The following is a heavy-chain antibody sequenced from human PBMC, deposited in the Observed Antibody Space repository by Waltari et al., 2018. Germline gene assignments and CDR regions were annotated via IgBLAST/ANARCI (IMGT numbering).Heavy chain of an antibody. V-gene: IGHV4-39*01. J-gene: IGHJ6*02. CDR1: GGSISSSSYY. CDR3: ARLTPPLGMDYYGMDV. D-gene: IGHD6-13*01. CDR2: IYYSGST. Sequence: KPSETLSFTCTVSGGSISSSSYYWGWIRQPTGKGLEWIGSIYYSGSTYYNPSLKSRVTISVDTSKNQFSLKLSSVTAADTAVYYCARLTPPLGMDYYGMDVWGQGTTVTVSS.